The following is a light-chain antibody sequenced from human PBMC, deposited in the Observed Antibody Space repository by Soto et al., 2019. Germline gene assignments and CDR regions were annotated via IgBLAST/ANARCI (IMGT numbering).Light chain of an antibody. J-gene: IGKJ4*01. CDR2: DAS. CDR3: QQRSNWPQLT. V-gene: IGKV3-11*01. CDR1: QSVSSY. Sequence: IVLTQSATTPSLSPGERSTLSCTASQSVSSYLAWYQQKPGQAPRLLIYDASNRATGIPARFSGSGSGTDFTLTISSLETEDFAVYYCQQRSNWPQLTFGGGTKV.